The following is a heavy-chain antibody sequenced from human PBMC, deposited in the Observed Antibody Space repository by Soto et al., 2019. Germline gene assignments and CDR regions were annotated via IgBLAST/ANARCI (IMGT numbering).Heavy chain of an antibody. V-gene: IGHV3-49*03. J-gene: IGHJ4*02. CDR3: TRAPLGYCTSGVCPYPDF. CDR2: IRSKAYGGTT. Sequence: GGSLRLSCTAYGFTFGDNAMSWLPQAPAQGLKWVGFIRSKAYGGTTEYAASVKGRFTSSRDDSKSTAHLQMNSLKSEDTAVYYCTRAPLGYCTSGVCPYPDFWGQGTRVTVS. CDR1: GFTFGDNA. D-gene: IGHD2-8*01.